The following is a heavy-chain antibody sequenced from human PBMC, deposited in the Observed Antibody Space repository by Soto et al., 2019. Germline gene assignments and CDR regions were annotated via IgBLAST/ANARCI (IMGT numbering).Heavy chain of an antibody. V-gene: IGHV3-33*01. D-gene: IGHD3-22*01. J-gene: IGHJ4*02. Sequence: HPGGSLRLSCAASGFTFSSYGMHWVRQAPGKGLEWVAVIWYDGSNKYYADSVKGRFTISRDNSKNTLYLQMNSLRAEDTAVYYCARDPALYYDSSGSLTYFDYWGQGTLVTVSS. CDR2: IWYDGSNK. CDR1: GFTFSSYG. CDR3: ARDPALYYDSSGSLTYFDY.